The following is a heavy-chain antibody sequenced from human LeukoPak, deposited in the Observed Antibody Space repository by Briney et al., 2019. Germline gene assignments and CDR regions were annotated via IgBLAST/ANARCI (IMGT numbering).Heavy chain of an antibody. Sequence: PGGSLRLSCAASGFTFMNHAMNWVRQAPGKGLEWVSGISGSGGSSSHADSVKGRFTISRDNSKNTLYLQMTSLRAEDTAVYYCAKDVTAEAPPSWFDYWGQGTPVTVSS. J-gene: IGHJ4*02. CDR1: GFTFMNHA. CDR2: ISGSGGSS. V-gene: IGHV3-23*01. D-gene: IGHD2-21*02. CDR3: AKDVTAEAPPSWFDY.